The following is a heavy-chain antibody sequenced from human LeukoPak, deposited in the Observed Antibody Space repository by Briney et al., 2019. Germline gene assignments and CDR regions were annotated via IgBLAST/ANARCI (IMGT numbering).Heavy chain of an antibody. Sequence: GGSPRLSCAASGFTFSSYGMHWVRQAPGKGLEWVAVIWYDGSNKYYADSVKGRFTISRDNSKNTLYLQMDSLRAEDTAVYYCAKDLLRRYSPVVFDPWGQGTLVTVSS. CDR1: GFTFSSYG. D-gene: IGHD1-26*01. CDR2: IWYDGSNK. J-gene: IGHJ5*02. CDR3: AKDLLRRYSPVVFDP. V-gene: IGHV3-33*06.